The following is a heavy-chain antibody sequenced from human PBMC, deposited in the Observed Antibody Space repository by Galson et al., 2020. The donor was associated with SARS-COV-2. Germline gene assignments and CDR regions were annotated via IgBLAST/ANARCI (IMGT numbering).Heavy chain of an antibody. CDR2: ISAYNGNT. Sequence: ASVKVSCKASGYTFTSYGISWVRQAPGQGLEWMGWISAYNGNTNYAQKLQGRVTMTTDTSTSTAYMELRSLRSDDTAVYYCARGSTSPILGRYFDYWGQGTLVTVSS. D-gene: IGHD2-2*01. J-gene: IGHJ4*02. CDR3: ARGSTSPILGRYFDY. V-gene: IGHV1-18*01. CDR1: GYTFTSYG.